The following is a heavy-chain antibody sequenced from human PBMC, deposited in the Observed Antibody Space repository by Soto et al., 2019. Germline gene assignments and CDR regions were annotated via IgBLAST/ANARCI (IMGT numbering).Heavy chain of an antibody. CDR3: ARDTGPKLLTENWFDP. V-gene: IGHV1-2*04. CDR1: GYTFTGYY. Sequence: GASVKVSCKASGYTFTGYYMHWVRQAPGQGLEWMGWINPNSGGTNYAQKFQGWVTMTRDTSISTAYMELSRLRSDDTAMYYCARDTGPKLLTENWFDPWGQGTLVTVSS. J-gene: IGHJ5*02. D-gene: IGHD2-21*02. CDR2: INPNSGGT.